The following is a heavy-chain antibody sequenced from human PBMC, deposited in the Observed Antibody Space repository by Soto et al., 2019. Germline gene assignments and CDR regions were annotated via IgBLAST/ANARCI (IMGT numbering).Heavy chain of an antibody. CDR1: GFSLSTSGRT. D-gene: IGHD6-13*01. CDR3: TLRQDSSRGPIY. CDR2: GG. Sequence: QITLKESGPTLVKPTETLTLTCSVSGFSLSTSGRTLGWIRQPPGKAPEWLALGGQYSPSLQSRVTFTKDTPKNQVVLTLTDMDPADTATYYCTLRQDSSRGPIYWGQGILVTVSS. V-gene: IGHV2-5*01. J-gene: IGHJ4*02.